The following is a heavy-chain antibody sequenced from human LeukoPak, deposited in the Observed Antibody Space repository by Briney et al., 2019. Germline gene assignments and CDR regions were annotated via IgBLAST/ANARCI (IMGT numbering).Heavy chain of an antibody. CDR2: IFYSGST. D-gene: IGHD3-10*01. CDR3: ARVYYYNSGELF. CDR1: GVSISSNSYY. Sequence: SETLSLTCSVSGVSISSNSYYWGWIRQPPGKGLEWIGSIFYSGSTYYNPSLKSRVTISVDTSKNQFSLNLSSVTAADTAVYYCARVYYYNSGELFWGKGPLVPVSS. J-gene: IGHJ4*02. V-gene: IGHV4-39*07.